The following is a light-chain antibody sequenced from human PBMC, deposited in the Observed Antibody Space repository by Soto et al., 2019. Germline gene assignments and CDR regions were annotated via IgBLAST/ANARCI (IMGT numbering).Light chain of an antibody. CDR1: QSISSY. J-gene: IGKJ5*01. CDR2: AAS. V-gene: IGKV1-39*01. CDR3: QHSYSTPPTI. Sequence: DIQMTQSPSSLSASVGDRVTITCRASQSISSYLNWYQQKPGKAPKLLIYAASSLQSGVPSRFTGSGSGTDFTLNISSLQPEDFAPYYCQHSYSTPPTIFGQGPRLEIK.